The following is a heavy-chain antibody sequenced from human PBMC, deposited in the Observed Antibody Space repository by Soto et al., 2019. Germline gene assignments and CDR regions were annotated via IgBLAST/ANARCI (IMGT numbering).Heavy chain of an antibody. J-gene: IGHJ3*02. D-gene: IGHD3-22*01. Sequence: QVQLVQSGAEVKKPGASVKVSCKASGYTFTSYGISWVRQAPGQGLEWMGWISAYNGNTNYAQKLQGRVTMTTDTSTSTAYMELRGLRSDDTAVYYCARVWYYYDSSGYYKNDAFDIWGQGTMVTVSS. CDR3: ARVWYYYDSSGYYKNDAFDI. V-gene: IGHV1-18*04. CDR2: ISAYNGNT. CDR1: GYTFTSYG.